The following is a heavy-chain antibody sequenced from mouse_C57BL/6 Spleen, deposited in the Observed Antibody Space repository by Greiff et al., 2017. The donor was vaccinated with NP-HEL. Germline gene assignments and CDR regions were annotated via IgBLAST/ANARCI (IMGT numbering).Heavy chain of an antibody. CDR1: GYSFTGYY. V-gene: IGHV1-42*01. CDR3: ARGYYFDY. J-gene: IGHJ2*01. Sequence: QLQESGPELVKPGASVKISCKASGYSFTGYYMNWVKQSPEKSLEWIGEINPSTGGTTYNQKFKAKATLTVDKSSSTAYMQLKSLTSEDSAVYYCARGYYFDYWGQGTTLTVSS. CDR2: INPSTGGT.